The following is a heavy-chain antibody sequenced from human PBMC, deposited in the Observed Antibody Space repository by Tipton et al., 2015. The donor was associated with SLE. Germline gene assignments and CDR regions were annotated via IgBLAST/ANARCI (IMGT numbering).Heavy chain of an antibody. J-gene: IGHJ6*02. CDR1: GGSISSYY. V-gene: IGHV4-59*08. CDR2: IYYSGST. Sequence: TLSLTCTVSGGSISSYYWSWIRQPPGKGLEWIGYIYYSGSTNYNPSLKSRVTISVDTSKNQFSLKVSSVTAADTAVYYCARQDYYYYGMDVWGQGTTVTVSS. CDR3: ARQDYYYYGMDV.